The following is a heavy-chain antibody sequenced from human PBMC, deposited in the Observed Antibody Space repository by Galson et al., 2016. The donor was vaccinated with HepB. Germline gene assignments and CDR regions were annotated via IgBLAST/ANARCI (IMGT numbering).Heavy chain of an antibody. CDR2: FYYTGGTT. J-gene: IGHJ4*02. CDR3: ARTIYGSGSKRAFDC. V-gene: IGHV4-39*01. D-gene: IGHD3-10*01. CDR1: GGSVSSDGYY. Sequence: DPLSLTCTVSGGSVSSDGYYWSWIRQAPGKGLEWLGKFYYTGGTTFYNPSHKSRSNISVDDSKNQSSLTLKSVTAADTAVYYCARTIYGSGSKRAFDCWGQGTLVTVSS.